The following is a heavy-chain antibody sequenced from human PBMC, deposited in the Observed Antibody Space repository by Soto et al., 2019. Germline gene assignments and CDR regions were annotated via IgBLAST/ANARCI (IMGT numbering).Heavy chain of an antibody. V-gene: IGHV1-46*01. J-gene: IGHJ4*02. CDR2: VNPSGGHT. D-gene: IGHD2-21*02. CDR3: ARGGHVVVVTAALDY. CDR1: GDTFTDYY. Sequence: QVQLMQSGAEVKKPGASVKVSCKASGDTFTDYYIHWVRQAPGQGLEWMGTVNPSGGHTTYAQHFLGRVTRTRDTSTSTLYKELTSLTSDGTAVYYCARGGHVVVVTAALDYWGQGTLVTVSS.